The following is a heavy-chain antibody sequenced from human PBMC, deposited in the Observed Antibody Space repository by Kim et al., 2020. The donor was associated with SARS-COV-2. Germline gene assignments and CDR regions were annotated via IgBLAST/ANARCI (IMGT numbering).Heavy chain of an antibody. CDR3: ARAPSISGSYPYYYGMDV. CDR1: GYSFTSYW. V-gene: IGHV5-51*01. Sequence: GESLKISCEGSGYSFTSYWIGWVRQMPGKGLEWMGIIYPGDSDTRYSPSFQGQVTISADKSISTAYLQWSSLKASDTAMYYCARAPSISGSYPYYYGMDVWGQGTTVTVSS. CDR2: IYPGDSDT. D-gene: IGHD3-10*01. J-gene: IGHJ6*02.